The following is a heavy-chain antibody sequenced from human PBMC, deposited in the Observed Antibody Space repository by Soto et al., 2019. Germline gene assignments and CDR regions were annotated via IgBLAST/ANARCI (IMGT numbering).Heavy chain of an antibody. J-gene: IGHJ1*01. V-gene: IGHV1-2*02. CDR1: GYTFTGYY. CDR3: ARLAGWELVYFQH. Sequence: ASVKVSCKASGYTFTGYYMHWVRQAPGQGLEWMGWINPNSGGTNYAQKFQGRVTMTRDTSISTAYMELSRLRSDDTAVYYCARLAGWELVYFQHWGQGTLVTFSS. CDR2: INPNSGGT. D-gene: IGHD1-26*01.